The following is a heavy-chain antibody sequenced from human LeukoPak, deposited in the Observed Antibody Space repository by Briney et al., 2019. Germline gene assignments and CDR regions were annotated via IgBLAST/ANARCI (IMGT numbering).Heavy chain of an antibody. Sequence: GGSLRLSCAASGFTFINYAMSWVRQAQGRGQEWVSVICGNAACTLYADSVKGRFIISRDNSRNTMYLYLQMNSLRAEDTAVYYCARHLATSGSYPLDYWGQGTPVTVSS. D-gene: IGHD2-2*02. CDR2: ICGNAACT. CDR1: GFTFINYA. J-gene: IGHJ4*02. V-gene: IGHV3-23*01. CDR3: ARHLATSGSYPLDY.